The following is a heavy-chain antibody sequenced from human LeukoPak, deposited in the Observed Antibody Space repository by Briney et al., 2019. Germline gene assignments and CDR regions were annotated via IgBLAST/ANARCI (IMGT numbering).Heavy chain of an antibody. CDR2: ISGDGGST. D-gene: IGHD3-22*01. J-gene: IGHJ5*01. V-gene: IGHV3-43*02. Sequence: PGGSLRLSCAAPGFXFDDYAIRWVRQAPGKGLEWVSLISGDGGSTFYADSVKGRFTISRDNSKNSLYLQMSSLRSEDTALYYCARESDSSGWYDSWGQGILVTVSS. CDR3: ARESDSSGWYDS. CDR1: GFXFDDYA.